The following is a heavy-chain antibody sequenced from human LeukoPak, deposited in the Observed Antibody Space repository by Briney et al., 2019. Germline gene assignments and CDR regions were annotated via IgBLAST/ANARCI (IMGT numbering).Heavy chain of an antibody. D-gene: IGHD2-8*01. Sequence: PGGSLRLSCSFSGFIATSNYMAWVRQSPGKGLQWISFIYGGGNTLYADPVRDRFSISRDNSKSTLYLQMSSLRVEDTAVYYCATGGRSGMAFDFWGQGTLVTVSS. CDR3: ATGGRSGMAFDF. CDR2: IYGGGNT. V-gene: IGHV3-53*01. J-gene: IGHJ4*02. CDR1: GFIATSNY.